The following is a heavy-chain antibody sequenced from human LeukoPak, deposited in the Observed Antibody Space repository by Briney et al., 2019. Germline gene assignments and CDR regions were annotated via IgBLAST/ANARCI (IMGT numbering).Heavy chain of an antibody. CDR3: AQDRGGSYIFNG. CDR2: IIPIFGTA. J-gene: IGHJ3*01. Sequence: SVKVSCKASGGTFSSYAISWVRQAPGQGLEWMGRIIPIFGTANYAQKFQGRVTITTDESTSTAYMELSSLRSEDTAVYYCAQDRGGSYIFNGWGQGTMVTVSS. CDR1: GGTFSSYA. D-gene: IGHD3-16*01. V-gene: IGHV1-69*05.